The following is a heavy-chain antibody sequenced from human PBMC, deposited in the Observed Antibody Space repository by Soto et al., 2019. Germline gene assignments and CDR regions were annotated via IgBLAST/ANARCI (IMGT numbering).Heavy chain of an antibody. D-gene: IGHD6-19*01. CDR3: ARDDVAVAGPDH. V-gene: IGHV3-33*01. CDR2: IWYDGSNK. J-gene: IGHJ4*02. CDR1: GFTFSSYG. Sequence: GGSLRLSCAASGFTFSSYGMHWVRQAPGKGLEWVAVIWYDGSNKYYADSVKGRFTISRDNSKNTLYLQMNSLRAEDTAVYYCARDDVAVAGPDHWGQGTLVTVSS.